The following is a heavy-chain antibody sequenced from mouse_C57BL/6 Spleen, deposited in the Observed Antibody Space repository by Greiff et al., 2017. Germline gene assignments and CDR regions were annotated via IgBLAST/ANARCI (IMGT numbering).Heavy chain of an antibody. CDR2: IHPNSGST. J-gene: IGHJ3*01. Sequence: VQLQQPGAELVKPGASVKLSCKASGYTFTSYWMHWVKQRPGQGLEWIGMIHPNSGSTNYNEKFKSKATLTVDKSSSTAYMQLSSLTSEDSAVYYCARRYDSGGFAYWGQGTLVTVSA. CDR3: ARRYDSGGFAY. CDR1: GYTFTSYW. V-gene: IGHV1-64*01. D-gene: IGHD2-4*01.